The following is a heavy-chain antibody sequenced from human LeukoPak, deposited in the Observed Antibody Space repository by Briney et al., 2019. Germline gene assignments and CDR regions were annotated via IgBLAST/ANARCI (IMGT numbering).Heavy chain of an antibody. D-gene: IGHD1-7*01. Sequence: GGSLRLSCAASGFTFTSYSMSWIRQAPGKGLEWVSGTSDRGDYTYYADSVKGRFTISRDSSKNTLFLQMNSLRAEDTALYFCARKAQYNGHYPLDYWGQGTLVTVSS. CDR1: GFTFTSYS. V-gene: IGHV3-23*01. CDR2: TSDRGDYT. J-gene: IGHJ4*02. CDR3: ARKAQYNGHYPLDY.